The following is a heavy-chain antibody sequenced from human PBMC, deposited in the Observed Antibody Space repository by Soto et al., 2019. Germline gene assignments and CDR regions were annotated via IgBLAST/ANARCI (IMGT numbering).Heavy chain of an antibody. Sequence: GGSLRLSCAASGFTFSSYGMHWVRQAPGKGLEWVAVISYDGSNKYYADSVKGRFTISRDNSKNTLYLQMNSLRAEDTAVYYCAKDLPYDYIWGSYRWSGGFDYWGQGTLVTVSS. V-gene: IGHV3-30*18. D-gene: IGHD3-16*02. CDR2: ISYDGSNK. CDR3: AKDLPYDYIWGSYRWSGGFDY. CDR1: GFTFSSYG. J-gene: IGHJ4*02.